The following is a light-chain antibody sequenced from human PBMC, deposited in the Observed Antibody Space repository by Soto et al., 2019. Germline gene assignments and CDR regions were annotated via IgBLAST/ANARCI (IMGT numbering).Light chain of an antibody. V-gene: IGKV4-1*01. J-gene: IGKJ1*01. CDR1: QSFLYSSNNKNY. Sequence: DILMTKSPDSLAVSLGERATINCKSSQSFLYSSNNKNYLAWYQQKPGQPPKLLIYWASTRKSGVPDRFSGSGSGTDFTLTINNLQPEDVAVYYCQQHYSAPWTFGQGTKVDI. CDR3: QQHYSAPWT. CDR2: WAS.